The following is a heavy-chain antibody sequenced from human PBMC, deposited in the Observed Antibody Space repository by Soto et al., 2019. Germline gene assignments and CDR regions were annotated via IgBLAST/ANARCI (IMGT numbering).Heavy chain of an antibody. Sequence: SETLSLTCTVSGGSISSYYWSWIRQPPGKGLEWIGYIYYSGSTNDNPSLKSRVTISVDTSKNQFSLKLSSVTAADTAVYYCARLAGYSYGSNWFDPWGQGTLVTVSS. D-gene: IGHD5-18*01. CDR1: GGSISSYY. CDR2: IYYSGST. V-gene: IGHV4-59*01. J-gene: IGHJ5*02. CDR3: ARLAGYSYGSNWFDP.